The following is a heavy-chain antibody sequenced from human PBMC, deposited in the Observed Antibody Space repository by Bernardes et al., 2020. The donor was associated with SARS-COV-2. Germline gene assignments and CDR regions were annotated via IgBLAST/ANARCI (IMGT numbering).Heavy chain of an antibody. V-gene: IGHV3-11*01. Sequence: GGSLRLSCSASGFSFSEYYMNWIRQAPGRGPEWISYINYSGGIKYYADTVKGRFTISRDNSKNSVYLEMNSLRVEDTAVYYCARGWHWGQGTSVTVSS. J-gene: IGHJ1*01. CDR3: ARGWH. CDR1: GFSFSEYY. CDR2: INYSGGIK.